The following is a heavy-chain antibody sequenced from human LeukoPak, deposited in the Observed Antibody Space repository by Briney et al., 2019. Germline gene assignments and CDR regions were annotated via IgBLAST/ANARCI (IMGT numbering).Heavy chain of an antibody. V-gene: IGHV3-21*01. J-gene: IGHJ3*02. D-gene: IGHD3-3*01. CDR1: GFTFSSYS. Sequence: GGSLRLSYAASGFTFSSYSMNWVRQAPGKGLEWVSSISSSSSYIYYADSVKGRFTISRDNAKNSLYLQMNSLRAEDTAVYYCARAASYDFWSGYDAFDIWGQGTMVTVSS. CDR2: ISSSSSYI. CDR3: ARAASYDFWSGYDAFDI.